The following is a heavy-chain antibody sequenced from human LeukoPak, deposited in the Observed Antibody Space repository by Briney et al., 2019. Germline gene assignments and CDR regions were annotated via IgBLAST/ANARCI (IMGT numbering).Heavy chain of an antibody. CDR2: TRYDGSNK. CDR1: GFTFSSYG. D-gene: IGHD2-21*01. J-gene: IGHJ4*02. V-gene: IGHV3-30*02. Sequence: GGSLRLSCKASGFTFSSYGMHWVRQAPGKGLQWVAFTRYDGSNKDYADFVNGRFTIPRDNSEDMLYLEMNSLSPEDTAVYYCVKDDGTYYFDSWGRGTLVTVST. CDR3: VKDDGTYYFDS.